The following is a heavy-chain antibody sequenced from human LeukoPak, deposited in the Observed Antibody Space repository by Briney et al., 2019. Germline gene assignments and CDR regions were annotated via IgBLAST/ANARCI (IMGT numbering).Heavy chain of an antibody. CDR3: ATDDSSGYLLRNY. V-gene: IGHV1-69*06. D-gene: IGHD3-22*01. CDR1: GGTFSSYA. J-gene: IGHJ4*02. CDR2: IIPIFGTA. Sequence: GASVKVSCKASGGTFSSYAISWVRQAPGQGLEWMGGIIPIFGTANYAQKFQGRVTMTEDTSTDTAYMELSSLRSEDTAVYYCATDDSSGYLLRNYWGQGTLVTVPS.